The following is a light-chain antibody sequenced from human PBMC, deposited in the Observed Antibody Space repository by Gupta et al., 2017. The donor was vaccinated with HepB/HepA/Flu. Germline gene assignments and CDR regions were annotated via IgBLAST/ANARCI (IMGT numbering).Light chain of an antibody. CDR3: AVWDDNLNGL. V-gene: IGLV1-44*01. Sequence: QSLLIQPPSSSGTPGQLFTISCSGSDSNIGSNSVNWYQQVPGAAPKLLIYRTTERPSGVPDRFSGSKSGTSASLAISGLQSEDEADYFCAVWDDNLNGLFGGGTKLTVL. J-gene: IGLJ2*01. CDR1: DSNIGSNS. CDR2: RTT.